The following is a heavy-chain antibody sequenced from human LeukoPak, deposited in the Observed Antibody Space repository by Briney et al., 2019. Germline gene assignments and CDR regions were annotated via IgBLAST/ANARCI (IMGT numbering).Heavy chain of an antibody. CDR2: INHSGST. Sequence: PSETLSLTCTVSGDSISSDNYYWSWIRQPPGKGLEWIGEINHSGSTNYNPSLKSRVTISVDTSKNQFSLKLSSVTAADTAVYYCARGRIAARLRTFDYWGQGTLVTVSS. J-gene: IGHJ4*02. D-gene: IGHD6-6*01. CDR1: GDSISSDNYY. V-gene: IGHV4-34*01. CDR3: ARGRIAARLRTFDY.